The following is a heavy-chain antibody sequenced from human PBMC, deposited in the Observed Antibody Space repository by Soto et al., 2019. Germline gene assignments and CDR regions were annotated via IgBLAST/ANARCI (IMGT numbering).Heavy chain of an antibody. D-gene: IGHD3-22*01. CDR1: GFTFSSYA. Sequence: GGSLRLSCAASGFTFSSYAMSWVRQAPGKGLEWVSAISGSGGSTYYADSVKGRFTISRDNSKNTLYLQMNSLRAEDTAVYYCAKQYDSSGYSRYYYYYYGMDVWGQGTTVTVSS. CDR3: AKQYDSSGYSRYYYYYYGMDV. V-gene: IGHV3-23*01. CDR2: ISGSGGST. J-gene: IGHJ6*02.